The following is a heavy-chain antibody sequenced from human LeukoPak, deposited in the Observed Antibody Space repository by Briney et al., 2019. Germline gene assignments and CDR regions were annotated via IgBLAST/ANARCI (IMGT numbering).Heavy chain of an antibody. D-gene: IGHD2-15*01. CDR1: GYTFTSYG. J-gene: IGHJ6*02. CDR3: ARENCSGAKCSAGKYKFGMDF. CDR2: VTAYRGRT. Sequence: LEASVKVSCKASGYTFTSYGISWVRQAPGQGLEWMGWVTAYRGRTDYAQKLQGRVTMTTDTSTSTYYMELRSLRSDDTAVYYCARENCSGAKCSAGKYKFGMDFWGQGTTVIVSS. V-gene: IGHV1-18*01.